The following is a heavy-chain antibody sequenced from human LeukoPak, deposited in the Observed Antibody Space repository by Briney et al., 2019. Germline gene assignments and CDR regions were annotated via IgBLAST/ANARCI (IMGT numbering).Heavy chain of an antibody. CDR3: ARDLST. D-gene: IGHD3-9*01. Sequence: GGSLRLSCAASTFSFSSDSMNWVRQAPGKGLEWISYISGSSNSRFHADSVKGRFTISRDNAKNSLYLQMNGLRAEDTAVYYCARDLSTWGQGTLVTVSS. CDR1: TFSFSSDS. J-gene: IGHJ4*02. CDR2: ISGSSNSR. V-gene: IGHV3-48*04.